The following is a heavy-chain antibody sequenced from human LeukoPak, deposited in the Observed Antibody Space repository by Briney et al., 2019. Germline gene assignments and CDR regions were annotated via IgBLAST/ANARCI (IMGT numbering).Heavy chain of an antibody. D-gene: IGHD3-16*01. V-gene: IGHV3-11*04. CDR3: ARELNGYGYYFFDY. J-gene: IGHJ4*02. CDR1: GFKFSDYY. CDR2: ISSRSTPI. Sequence: GGSLRLSCAASGFKFSDYYMSWIRQAPGKGLEWVSYISSRSTPIYYADSVRGRFTISRDNAKNSLYLQMNGLGAEDTAVYYCARELNGYGYYFFDYWGPGTLVTVSS.